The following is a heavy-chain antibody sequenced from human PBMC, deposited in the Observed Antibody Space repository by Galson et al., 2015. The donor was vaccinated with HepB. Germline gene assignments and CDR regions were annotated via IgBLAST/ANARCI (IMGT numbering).Heavy chain of an antibody. CDR1: GYTFTGYY. V-gene: IGHV1-2*04. CDR3: ARDLGGSRNPPTVSFQHNRGYGMDV. J-gene: IGHJ6*02. CDR2: INPNSGVT. Sequence: SVKVSCKASGYTFTGYYMHWVRQAPGQGLEWMGWINPNSGVTNYAQKFQGWVTMTRDTSISTAYMELSRLRSDDTAVYYCARDLGGSRNPPTVSFQHNRGYGMDVWGQGTTVTVSS. D-gene: IGHD4-17*01.